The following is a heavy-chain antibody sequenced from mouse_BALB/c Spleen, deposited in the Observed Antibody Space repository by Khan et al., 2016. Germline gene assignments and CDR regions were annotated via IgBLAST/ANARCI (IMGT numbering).Heavy chain of an antibody. Sequence: EVQLQESGPGLVKPSQSLSLTCTVTGYSITSDYAWNWIRQFPGNKLEWMGYISYSGYTIYNPSLKSRISITRDTSKNQFFLQLNSVTTEDTATDYCARYDYDWYFDVWGAGTTVTVSS. D-gene: IGHD2-4*01. CDR1: GYSITSDYA. CDR3: ARYDYDWYFDV. CDR2: ISYSGYT. J-gene: IGHJ1*01. V-gene: IGHV3-2*02.